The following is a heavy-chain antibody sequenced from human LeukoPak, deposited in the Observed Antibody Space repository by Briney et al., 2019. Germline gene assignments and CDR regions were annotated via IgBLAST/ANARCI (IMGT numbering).Heavy chain of an antibody. CDR1: GGSISSSNW. V-gene: IGHV4-4*02. Sequence: SGTLSLTCAVSGGSISSSNWWSWVRQPPGKGLEWIGEIYHSGSTNYNPSLKSRVTISVDTSKNQFSLKLSSVTAADTAVYYCAREATYCSSTSCYTFGMDVWGKGTTVTVSS. J-gene: IGHJ6*03. CDR3: AREATYCSSTSCYTFGMDV. CDR2: IYHSGST. D-gene: IGHD2-2*02.